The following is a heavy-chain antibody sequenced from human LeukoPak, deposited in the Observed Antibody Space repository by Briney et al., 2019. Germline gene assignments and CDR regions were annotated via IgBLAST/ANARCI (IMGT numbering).Heavy chain of an antibody. J-gene: IGHJ3*02. V-gene: IGHV4-59*03. D-gene: IGHD6-19*01. CDR2: VHYSGNI. CDR1: GNTISNYY. CDR3: ALDTSGWSDDSFDI. Sequence: PSETLSLTCTASGNTISNYYWSWVRQPPGKGLEWIGYVHYSGNINYYPSLKSRVTISIDTSNNQFSLKLNSVTAADTAVYYCALDTSGWSDDSFDIWGPGTTVTVS.